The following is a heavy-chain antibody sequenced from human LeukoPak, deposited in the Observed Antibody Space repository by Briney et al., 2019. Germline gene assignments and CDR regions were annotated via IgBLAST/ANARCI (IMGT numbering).Heavy chain of an antibody. D-gene: IGHD2-2*01. CDR1: GFTFSTYA. Sequence: GRSLRLSCAASGFTFSTYAMHWVRQAPGKGLEWVAVISYDGSNKYYADSVKGRFTISRDISKNTLYLQMNSLRAEDTAMYYCSRDMPPAMDVWGKGTTVTVSS. CDR2: ISYDGSNK. J-gene: IGHJ6*04. V-gene: IGHV3-30*04. CDR3: SRDMPPAMDV.